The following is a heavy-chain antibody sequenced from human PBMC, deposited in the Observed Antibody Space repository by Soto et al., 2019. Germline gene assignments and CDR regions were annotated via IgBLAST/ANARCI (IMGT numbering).Heavy chain of an antibody. CDR2: IWYDGSNE. CDR3: ARRFSSGWYADY. Sequence: QVQLVESGGGVVQPGRSLRLSCAASGFTFSGYGMHWVRQAPGKGLEWVAVIWYDGSNENYADPVKGRFTISRDNCKNTLYLQMNSLRDEDTAVYYCARRFSSGWYADYWGQGTLVTVSS. D-gene: IGHD6-19*01. V-gene: IGHV3-33*01. J-gene: IGHJ4*02. CDR1: GFTFSGYG.